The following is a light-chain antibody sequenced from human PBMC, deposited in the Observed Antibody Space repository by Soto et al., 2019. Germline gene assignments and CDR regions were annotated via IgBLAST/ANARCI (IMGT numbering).Light chain of an antibody. Sequence: DIRVTQSPPTLSASVGDRVTITCRASQTITTWMAWYQQKPGKAPKLLVYDASTLQSGVATRFSGSGSGTEFTLTISSLQPDDFATYYCHQYKTYWTFGHGTKVEMK. J-gene: IGKJ1*01. CDR1: QTITTW. CDR3: HQYKTYWT. CDR2: DAS. V-gene: IGKV1-5*01.